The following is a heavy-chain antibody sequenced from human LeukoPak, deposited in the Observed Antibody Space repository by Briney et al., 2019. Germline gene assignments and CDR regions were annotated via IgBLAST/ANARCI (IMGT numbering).Heavy chain of an antibody. CDR2: ISWDGGSI. J-gene: IGHJ3*02. V-gene: IGHV3-9*01. Sequence: PVRALRLSCAASGFTFDDYAMHCGRQALGKGLWCVSGISWDGGSIGYADSVKGRFTISRDKAKNSLYLQMNSLRAADTVLYYCAKDLGYRGSSGRRRAFDIWGPGTMVTVSS. CDR1: GFTFDDYA. D-gene: IGHD1-26*01. CDR3: AKDLGYRGSSGRRRAFDI.